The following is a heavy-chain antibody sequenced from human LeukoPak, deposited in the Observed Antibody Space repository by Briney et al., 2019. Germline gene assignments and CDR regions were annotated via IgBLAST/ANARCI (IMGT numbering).Heavy chain of an antibody. J-gene: IGHJ4*02. Sequence: ASVKVSCKASGYTFTGYYMHWVRQAPGQGLEWMGRINPNSGGTNYAQKFQGRATMTRDTSISTAYMELSRLRSDDTAVYYCARDYYDSSGYYGGVYWGQGTLVTVSS. CDR1: GYTFTGYY. D-gene: IGHD3-22*01. CDR2: INPNSGGT. CDR3: ARDYYDSSGYYGGVY. V-gene: IGHV1-2*06.